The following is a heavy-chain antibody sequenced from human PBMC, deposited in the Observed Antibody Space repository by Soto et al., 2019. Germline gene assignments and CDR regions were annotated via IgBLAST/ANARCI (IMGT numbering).Heavy chain of an antibody. D-gene: IGHD1-26*01. CDR3: ARGLVGASIRLDY. CDR1: GGSFSGYY. Sequence: QVQLQQWGAGLLKPSETLSLTCAVYGGSFSGYYWSWIRQPPGKGLEWIGEINHSGSTNYNPSLKSRVTISVDTSKIQFSLKLSSVTAADTAVYYCARGLVGASIRLDYWGQGTLVTVSS. J-gene: IGHJ4*02. CDR2: INHSGST. V-gene: IGHV4-34*01.